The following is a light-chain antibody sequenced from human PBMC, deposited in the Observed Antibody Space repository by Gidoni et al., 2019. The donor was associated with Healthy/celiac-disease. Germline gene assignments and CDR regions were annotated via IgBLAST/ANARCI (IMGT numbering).Light chain of an antibody. Sequence: DIQMTQSPSSLSASVGDRVTITCRASQSISSYLNWYQQKPGKAPKLLIYAASSLQSGVPSRFSGSGSGTDFTLTISSLQPEDFATYYCQQSYSTPRTRTAYSFXQXTKLEIK. V-gene: IGKV1-39*01. CDR3: QQSYSTPRTRTAYS. J-gene: IGKJ2*03. CDR2: AAS. CDR1: QSISSY.